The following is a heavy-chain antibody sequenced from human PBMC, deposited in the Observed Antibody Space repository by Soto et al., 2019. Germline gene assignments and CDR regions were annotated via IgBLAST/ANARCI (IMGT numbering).Heavy chain of an antibody. J-gene: IGHJ4*02. CDR3: ARGKNWNDHYFDY. CDR2: IYSGGST. V-gene: IGHV3-66*01. D-gene: IGHD1-1*01. Sequence: PGGSLRLSCAVSGFAVSSNYMSWVRQAPGKGLEWVSVIYSGGSTYYADSVEGRFTISRDNSENTVHLQMNSLRAEDTAVYYCARGKNWNDHYFDYWGQGTLVTVS. CDR1: GFAVSSNY.